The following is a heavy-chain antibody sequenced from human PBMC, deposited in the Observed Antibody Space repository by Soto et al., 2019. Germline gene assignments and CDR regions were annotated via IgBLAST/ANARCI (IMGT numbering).Heavy chain of an antibody. CDR3: AADPGDIVGATSFWFDP. Sequence: SVPVSCKASGYAFAWFKIHWVRQAPGQRLEWMGWIVVGSGNTNYAQKFQERVTINRDMSTSTAYMELSSLRSEDTAVYYCAADPGDIVGATSFWFDPWGQGTLVTVYS. D-gene: IGHD1-26*01. J-gene: IGHJ5*02. CDR2: IVVGSGNT. V-gene: IGHV1-58*02. CDR1: GYAFAWFK.